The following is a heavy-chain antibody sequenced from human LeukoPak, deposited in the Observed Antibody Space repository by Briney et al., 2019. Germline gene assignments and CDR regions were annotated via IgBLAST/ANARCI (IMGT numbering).Heavy chain of an antibody. J-gene: IGHJ4*02. CDR3: ARHESSGDYFDY. CDR2: IYYTGNT. Sequence: SETLSLTCTVSDGSISTYYWTWIRQPPGKELEWIGYIYYTGNTNYNPALKSRVTISLDTSRNQFSLKLNSVTAADTAVYYCARHESSGDYFDYWGQGTLVTVSS. V-gene: IGHV4-59*08. D-gene: IGHD6-25*01. CDR1: DGSISTYY.